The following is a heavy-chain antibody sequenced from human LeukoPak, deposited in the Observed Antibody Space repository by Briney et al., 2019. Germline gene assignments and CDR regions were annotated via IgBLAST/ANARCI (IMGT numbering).Heavy chain of an antibody. V-gene: IGHV1-69*04. CDR1: GGTFSSYA. J-gene: IGHJ3*02. D-gene: IGHD1-26*01. Sequence: ASVKVSCKASGGTFSSYAISWVRQATGQGLEWMGRIIPIFGIANYAQKFQGRVTITADKSTSTAYMELSSLRSEDTAVYYCARASGSYFGDDAFDIWGQGTMVTVSS. CDR3: ARASGSYFGDDAFDI. CDR2: IIPIFGIA.